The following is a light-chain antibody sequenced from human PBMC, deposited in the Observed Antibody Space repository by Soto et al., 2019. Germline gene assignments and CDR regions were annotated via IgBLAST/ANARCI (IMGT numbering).Light chain of an antibody. Sequence: IVMTQSPDSLAVSLGERATINCKSSQSVFSNSNNKNCIAWYQQKSGQPPKLLIYWASSRESGVPDRFSGGGSGTDFTVTISSLHAEDVATYSCQHYYSMPWTFGQGTRVEIK. CDR1: QSVFSNSNNKNC. V-gene: IGKV4-1*01. J-gene: IGKJ1*01. CDR2: WAS. CDR3: QHYYSMPWT.